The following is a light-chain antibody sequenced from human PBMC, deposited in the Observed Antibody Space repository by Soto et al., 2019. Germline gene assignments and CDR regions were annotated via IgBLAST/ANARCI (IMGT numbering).Light chain of an antibody. CDR3: QQYGSSPYT. CDR1: XSXXXSY. J-gene: IGKJ2*01. CDR2: GAS. V-gene: IGKV3-20*01. Sequence: EIVLTQSPGXLSLSPGEXXTXXXRASXSXXXSYLAWYQQKPGQAPRLLIYGASSRATGIPDRFSGSGSGTDFTLTISRLEPEDFAVYYCQQYGSSPYTFGQGTKLEIK.